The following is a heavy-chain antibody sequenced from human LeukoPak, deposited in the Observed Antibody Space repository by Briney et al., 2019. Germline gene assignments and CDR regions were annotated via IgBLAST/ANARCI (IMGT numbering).Heavy chain of an antibody. V-gene: IGHV3-74*01. D-gene: IGHD3-10*01. Sequence: GGSLRLSCAASGFTFSGYWMHWVRQAPGKGLVWVSRINSDGSSTSYADSVKGRFTISRDNAKNTLYLQMNSLRAEDTAVYYCARDQNYYGSGSYAPYYYYGMDVWGKGTTVTVSS. J-gene: IGHJ6*04. CDR2: INSDGSST. CDR1: GFTFSGYW. CDR3: ARDQNYYGSGSYAPYYYYGMDV.